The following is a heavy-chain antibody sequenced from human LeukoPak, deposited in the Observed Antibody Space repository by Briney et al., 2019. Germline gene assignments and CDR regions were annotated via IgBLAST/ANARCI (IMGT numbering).Heavy chain of an antibody. V-gene: IGHV3-30*01. J-gene: IGHJ5*02. CDR3: AGGFDP. CDR2: ISYDGINK. CDR1: GFTFSSYA. Sequence: GRSLRLSRAASGFTFSSYAMHWVRPAPGNGVEGGAVISYDGINKYYADSVKGRFTISRDNSKNTLYLQMNSLRAEDTAVYYCAGGFDPWGQGTLVTVSS.